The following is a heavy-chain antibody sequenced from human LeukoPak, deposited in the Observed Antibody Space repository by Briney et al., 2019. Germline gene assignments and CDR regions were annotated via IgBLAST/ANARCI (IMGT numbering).Heavy chain of an antibody. CDR3: ARVGCSGGSCYLYYFDY. CDR1: GYTFTGYY. V-gene: IGHV1-2*02. D-gene: IGHD2-15*01. CDR2: INPNSGGT. J-gene: IGHJ4*02. Sequence: ASVKVSCKASGYTFTGYYIHWVRQAPGQGLEWMGWINPNSGGTNYAQKFQGRVTMTRDTSISTAYMELSRLRSDDTAVYYCARVGCSGGSCYLYYFDYWGQGTLVTVSS.